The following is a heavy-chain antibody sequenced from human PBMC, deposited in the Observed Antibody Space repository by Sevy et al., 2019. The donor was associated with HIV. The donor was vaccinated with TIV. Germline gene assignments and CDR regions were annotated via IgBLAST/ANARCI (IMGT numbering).Heavy chain of an antibody. J-gene: IGHJ6*02. Sequence: ASVKVPCKASGDTFGNYAIAWVRQAPGQGLEWVGGIIPVFGSANSAQKFQDRVTITADVSTSTAYMELRRLRSEDTAVYYCARSNPDGYNYSYYYGMDVWGQGTTVTVSS. CDR1: GDTFGNYA. D-gene: IGHD5-12*01. CDR2: IIPVFGSA. V-gene: IGHV1-69*13. CDR3: ARSNPDGYNYSYYYGMDV.